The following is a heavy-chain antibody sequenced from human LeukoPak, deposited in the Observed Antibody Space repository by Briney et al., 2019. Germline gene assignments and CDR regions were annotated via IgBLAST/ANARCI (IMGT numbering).Heavy chain of an antibody. J-gene: IGHJ3*02. D-gene: IGHD3-22*01. CDR1: GGSISSGDYY. CDR2: IYYIGST. Sequence: SQTLSLTCTVSGGSISSGDYYWSWIRQPPGRGLEWIGYIYYIGSTNYNPSLKSRVTISVDTSKNQFSLKLSSVTAADTAVYYCARGSPYNYYDVSAKGAFDIWGQGTMVTVSS. V-gene: IGHV4-61*08. CDR3: ARGSPYNYYDVSAKGAFDI.